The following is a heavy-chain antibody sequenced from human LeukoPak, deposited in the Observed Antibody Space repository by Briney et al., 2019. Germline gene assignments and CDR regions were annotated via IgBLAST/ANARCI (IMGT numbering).Heavy chain of an antibody. CDR2: ISGSGGST. V-gene: IGHV3-23*01. Sequence: GGSLRLSCAASGFTFSSYGMSWVRQAPGKGLEWVSAISGSGGSTYYADSVKGRFTISRDNSKNTLYLQMNSLRAEDTAVYYCAKDTDYGDAYYYYYYMDVWGKGTTVTISS. CDR3: AKDTDYGDAYYYYYYMDV. J-gene: IGHJ6*03. CDR1: GFTFSSYG. D-gene: IGHD4-17*01.